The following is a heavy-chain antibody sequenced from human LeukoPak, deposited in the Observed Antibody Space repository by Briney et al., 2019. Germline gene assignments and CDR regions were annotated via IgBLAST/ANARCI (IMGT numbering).Heavy chain of an antibody. Sequence: GGSLRLSCAASGFTFSSYSMNWVRQAPGKGLEWVSSVSSSSSYIYYADSVKGRFTISRDNAKNSLYLQMNSLRAEDTAVYYRARVDYGSGTHFDYWGQGTLVTVSS. CDR1: GFTFSSYS. D-gene: IGHD3-10*01. J-gene: IGHJ4*02. CDR3: ARVDYGSGTHFDY. CDR2: VSSSSSYI. V-gene: IGHV3-21*01.